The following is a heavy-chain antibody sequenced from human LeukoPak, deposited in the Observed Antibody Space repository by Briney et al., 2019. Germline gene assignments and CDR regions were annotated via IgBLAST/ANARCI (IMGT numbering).Heavy chain of an antibody. CDR2: ISSNGGST. Sequence: GGSLRLSCAASGFTFSSYGMHWVRQAPGEGLEYVSAISSNGGSTYYANSVKGRFTISRDNSKNTLYLQMGSLRAEDMAVYYCARDWSTHGYYSLAVYWGQGTLVTVSS. J-gene: IGHJ4*02. D-gene: IGHD3-22*01. V-gene: IGHV3-64*01. CDR1: GFTFSSYG. CDR3: ARDWSTHGYYSLAVY.